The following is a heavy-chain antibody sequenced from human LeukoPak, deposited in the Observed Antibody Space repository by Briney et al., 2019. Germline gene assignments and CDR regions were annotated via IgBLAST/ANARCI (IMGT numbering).Heavy chain of an antibody. D-gene: IGHD6-13*01. Sequence: GGSLRLSCAASGFTFSSYGMHWVRQAPGKGLEWVAVIWYDGSNKYYADSVKGRFTISRDNSKNTLYLQMNSLRAEDTAVYYCARESIAAAGTSGLYGMDVWGQGTTVTVSS. CDR3: ARESIAAAGTSGLYGMDV. CDR2: IWYDGSNK. V-gene: IGHV3-33*08. CDR1: GFTFSSYG. J-gene: IGHJ6*02.